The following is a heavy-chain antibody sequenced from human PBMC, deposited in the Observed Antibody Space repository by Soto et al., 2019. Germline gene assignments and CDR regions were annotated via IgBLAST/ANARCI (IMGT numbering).Heavy chain of an antibody. CDR2: ISATGSSI. J-gene: IGHJ4*03. Sequence: QVLESGGNSVQPGGSLRLSCAASGFTFGTYTMSWVRLAPGKGLEWVSGISATGSSIYYADTVKGRFTISRDNSKNALYMQTDSLRVEDTALYYIVTHWGGATAHRGPAIWGHGTPVTVSP. CDR1: GFTFGTYT. CDR3: VTHWGGATAHRGPAI. D-gene: IGHD1-26*01. V-gene: IGHV3-23*01.